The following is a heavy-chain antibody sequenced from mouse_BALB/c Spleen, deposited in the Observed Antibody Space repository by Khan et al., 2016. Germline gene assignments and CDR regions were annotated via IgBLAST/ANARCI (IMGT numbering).Heavy chain of an antibody. J-gene: IGHJ3*01. CDR2: IDPENGDT. Sequence: EVQLQESGAELVRSGASVKLSCTASGFNIKDYYIHWVKQRPEQGLEWIGWIDPENGDTEYGPRFQDKATMTADTSSNTAYLQLSSLTSEVTAVXFCKSYGNSFAWFLYWGQGTLVTVSA. CDR1: GFNIKDYY. V-gene: IGHV14-4*02. D-gene: IGHD2-1*01. CDR3: KSYGNSFAWFLY.